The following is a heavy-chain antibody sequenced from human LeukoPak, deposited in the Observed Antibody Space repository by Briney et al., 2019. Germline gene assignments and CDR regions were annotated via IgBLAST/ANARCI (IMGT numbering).Heavy chain of an antibody. CDR1: GFTFSDYY. CDR2: ISSSGSTI. V-gene: IGHV3-11*01. D-gene: IGHD3-16*02. Sequence: GGSLRLSCAASGFTFSDYYMSWIRQAPGKGLEWVSYISSSGSTIYYVDSVKGRFTISRDNAKNSLYLQMNSLRAEDTAVYYCARDTSPQPKYYDYVWGSYRYYYYGMDVWGQGTTVTVSS. J-gene: IGHJ6*02. CDR3: ARDTSPQPKYYDYVWGSYRYYYYGMDV.